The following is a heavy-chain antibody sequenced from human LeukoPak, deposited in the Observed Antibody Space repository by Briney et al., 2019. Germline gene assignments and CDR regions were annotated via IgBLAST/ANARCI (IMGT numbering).Heavy chain of an antibody. CDR1: GYTFSSYS. V-gene: IGHV3-21*01. Sequence: GGSLTLACAASGYTFSSYSMNWVRQAPGMGLEWVSSISSSSSYIYYADSVKGRFTIPRDNAKNSLYLQMNSLRAEDTAVYYCARTSYSSSWYSDWGQGTLVTVSS. CDR2: ISSSSSYI. J-gene: IGHJ4*02. D-gene: IGHD6-13*01. CDR3: ARTSYSSSWYSD.